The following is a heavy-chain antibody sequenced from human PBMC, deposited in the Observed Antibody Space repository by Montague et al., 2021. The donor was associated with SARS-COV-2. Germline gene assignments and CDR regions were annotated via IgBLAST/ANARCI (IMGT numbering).Heavy chain of an antibody. CDR3: ARDLSYYGMDV. CDR2: ILYDGGNK. D-gene: IGHD2/OR15-2a*01. V-gene: IGHV3-30-3*01. Sequence: SLRLSCAASGFTFSSYAMHWVRQAPGKGLEWVAVILYDGGNKYYADSVKGRFTISRDNSKSTLYLQMNSLRAEDTAVYYCARDLSYYGMDVWGQGTTVTVSS. J-gene: IGHJ6*02. CDR1: GFTFSSYA.